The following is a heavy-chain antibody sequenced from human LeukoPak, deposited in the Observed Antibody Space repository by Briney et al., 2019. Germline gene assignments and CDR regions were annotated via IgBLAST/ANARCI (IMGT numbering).Heavy chain of an antibody. CDR2: IYYSGST. D-gene: IGHD5-18*01. J-gene: IGHJ6*04. CDR1: GGSISSYY. V-gene: IGHV4-59*01. Sequence: SETLSLTCTVSGGSISSYYWSWLRQPPGKGLEGFGYIYYSGSTNYNPSLKSRVTISVDTSKNQFSLKLSSVTAADTAVYYCARDTAMGLYYYGMDVWGKGTTVTVSS. CDR3: ARDTAMGLYYYGMDV.